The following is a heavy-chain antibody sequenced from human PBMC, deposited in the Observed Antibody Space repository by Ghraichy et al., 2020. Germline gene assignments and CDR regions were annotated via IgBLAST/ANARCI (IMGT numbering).Heavy chain of an antibody. CDR1: GFTFNNYP. D-gene: IGHD2/OR15-2a*01. CDR3: AKEHPGSMEVFYFDS. CDR2: IGGSGYST. Sequence: GSLRLSCAASGFTFNNYPMSWVRQAPGKGLEWVSGIGGSGYSTFYADSVKGRFTFSRDNVLNTLFLQLNSLRAEDTAVYYCAKEHPGSMEVFYFDSWGQGTLVAVSS. V-gene: IGHV3-23*01. J-gene: IGHJ4*02.